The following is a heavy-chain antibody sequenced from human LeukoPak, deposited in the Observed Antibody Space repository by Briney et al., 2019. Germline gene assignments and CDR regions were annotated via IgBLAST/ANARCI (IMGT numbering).Heavy chain of an antibody. CDR1: GGSISSYY. CDR2: IYYSGST. J-gene: IGHJ6*02. Sequence: PSETLSLTCTVFGGSISSYYWSWIRQPPGKGLEWIGYIYYSGSTNYNPSLKSRVTISVDTSKNQFSLKLSSVTAADTAVYYCARASLSRYYYYGMDVWGQGTTVTVSS. V-gene: IGHV4-59*08. CDR3: ARASLSRYYYYGMDV. D-gene: IGHD3-10*01.